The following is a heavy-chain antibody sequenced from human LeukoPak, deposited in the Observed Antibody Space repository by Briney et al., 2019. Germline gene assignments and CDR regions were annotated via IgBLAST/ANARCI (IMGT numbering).Heavy chain of an antibody. Sequence: GGSLRLSCAASGFTFSSYWMSWVRQAPGKGLEWVANIKQDGSEKYYVDSVKGRFTISRDNAKNSLYLQMNGLRAEDTAVYYCARGTYSSSWGDFFDYWGQGTLVTVSS. CDR3: ARGTYSSSWGDFFDY. CDR1: GFTFSSYW. J-gene: IGHJ4*02. V-gene: IGHV3-7*03. CDR2: IKQDGSEK. D-gene: IGHD6-13*01.